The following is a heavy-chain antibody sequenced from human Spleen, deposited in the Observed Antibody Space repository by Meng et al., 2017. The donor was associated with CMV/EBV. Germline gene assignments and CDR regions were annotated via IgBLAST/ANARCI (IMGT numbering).Heavy chain of an antibody. CDR3: AKDLGGGGYGMDV. J-gene: IGHJ6*02. V-gene: IGHV3-9*01. CDR2: ISWNSDNT. Sequence: SLKISCAASGFKFEDYAMYWVRQAPGKGLEWVSGISWNSDNTGYGDSVKGRFTISRDNSKNTLYLQMNSLRAEDTAVYYCAKDLGGGGYGMDVWGQGTTVTVSS. CDR1: GFKFEDYA. D-gene: IGHD3-16*01.